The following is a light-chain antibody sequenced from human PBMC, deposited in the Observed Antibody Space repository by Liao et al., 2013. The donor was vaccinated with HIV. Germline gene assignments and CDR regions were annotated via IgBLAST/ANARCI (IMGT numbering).Light chain of an antibody. CDR1: NIGNKG. CDR2: YDT. CDR3: QVWDSSSDHWV. J-gene: IGLJ3*02. Sequence: SYELTQPPSVSVAPGQTARITCGGNNIGNKGVHWYQQKPGQAPVLVIYYDTDRPSGIPERFSGSNSGNTATLTISRVEAGDEADYYCQVWDSSSDHWVFGGGTKLTVL. V-gene: IGLV3-21*01.